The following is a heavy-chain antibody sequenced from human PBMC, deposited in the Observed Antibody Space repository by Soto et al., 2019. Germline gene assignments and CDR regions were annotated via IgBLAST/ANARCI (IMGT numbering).Heavy chain of an antibody. CDR2: IFYNGGT. CDR1: GGSVNSGGYY. CDR3: DRGDHGPRRFYFDT. D-gene: IGHD2-8*01. Sequence: SETLSLTCTVSGGSVNSGGYYWSWIRQPPGKGLEWIGFIFYNGGTSYNPSLGSRVTISADTSKTLFSLNLNFVTAADTAVYYCDRGDHGPRRFYFDTWGQGTLVTVS. J-gene: IGHJ4*02. V-gene: IGHV4-61*03.